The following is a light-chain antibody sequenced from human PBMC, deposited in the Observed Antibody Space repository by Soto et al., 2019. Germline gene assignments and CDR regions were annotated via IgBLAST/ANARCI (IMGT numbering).Light chain of an antibody. J-gene: IGKJ1*01. CDR3: QQYDSPIWT. V-gene: IGKV3-20*01. CDR2: STS. CDR1: QSVGSSY. Sequence: ENVLTQSPGTLSLSPGERATLSCRASQSVGSSYLAWYQQKPGQAPRLLIYSTSSRATGIPDRFSGSGSGTDFTLTISRLEPEDFAVYYCQQYDSPIWTFGQGTKVEIK.